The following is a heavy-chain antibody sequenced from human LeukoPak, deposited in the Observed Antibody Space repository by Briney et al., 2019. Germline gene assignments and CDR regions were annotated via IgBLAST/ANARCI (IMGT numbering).Heavy chain of an antibody. CDR2: IYYSGST. V-gene: IGHV4-59*01. D-gene: IGHD3-10*01. CDR3: ARRQEHYGSGNHWFDP. J-gene: IGHJ5*02. Sequence: SETLSLTCAVYGGSFSGYYWSWIRQPPGKGLEWIGYIYYSGSTNYNPSLKSRVTISVDTSKNQFSLKLSSVTAADTAVYYCARRQEHYGSGNHWFDPWGQGTLVTVSS. CDR1: GGSFSGYY.